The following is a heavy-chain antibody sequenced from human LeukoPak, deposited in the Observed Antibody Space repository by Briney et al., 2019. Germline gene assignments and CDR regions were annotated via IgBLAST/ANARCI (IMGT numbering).Heavy chain of an antibody. Sequence: GGSLRLSCAASGFTFSSYSMNWVRQAPGKGLEWISSITRSSSYIYYADSVKGRFTISRDTAKNSLYLQMNSLKTEDTAVYYCTREGDSSSIGDYWGQGTLVTVSS. V-gene: IGHV3-21*03. CDR3: TREGDSSSIGDY. J-gene: IGHJ4*02. D-gene: IGHD6-6*01. CDR2: ITRSSSYI. CDR1: GFTFSSYS.